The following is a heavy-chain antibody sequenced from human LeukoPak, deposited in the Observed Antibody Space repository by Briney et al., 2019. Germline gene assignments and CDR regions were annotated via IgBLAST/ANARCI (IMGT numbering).Heavy chain of an antibody. CDR2: IYSGGSI. V-gene: IGHV3-53*01. CDR1: GFTVSSNY. CDR3: ASGKETSMAQGY. J-gene: IGHJ4*02. Sequence: PGGSLRLSCAVSGFTVSSNYMTWVRQAPGKGLEWVSVIYSGGSIYYADSVKGRFTISRDISKNTVDLLLNSLRAEDTAVYYCASGKETSMAQGYWGQGTLVTVSS. D-gene: IGHD5-18*01.